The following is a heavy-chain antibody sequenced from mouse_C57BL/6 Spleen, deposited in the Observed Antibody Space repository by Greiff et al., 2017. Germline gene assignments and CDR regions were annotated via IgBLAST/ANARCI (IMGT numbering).Heavy chain of an antibody. Sequence: QVQLKQSGAELVRPGASVTLSCKASGYTFTDYEMHWVKQTPVHGLEWIGAIDPETGGTASNQKFTGKAILTADNSSSTAYMELRSLTSEDSAVYYGTRDRGWLLRSAMDYWGQGTSVTVSS. CDR3: TRDRGWLLRSAMDY. V-gene: IGHV1-15*01. D-gene: IGHD2-3*01. CDR2: IDPETGGT. J-gene: IGHJ4*01. CDR1: GYTFTDYE.